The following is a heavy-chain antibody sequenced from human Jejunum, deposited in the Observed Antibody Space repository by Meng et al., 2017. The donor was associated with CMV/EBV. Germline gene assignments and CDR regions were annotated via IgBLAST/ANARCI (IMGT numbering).Heavy chain of an antibody. CDR3: AWDTSGYERFDV. Sequence: SGFTLSSYWMHWVRQAPGKGLEWVGRIKSKASGGKIDYAAPVKGRFIISRDDSKNTLYLQMNSLKTEDTAVYYCAWDTSGYERFDVWGQGTLVTVSS. CDR1: GFTLSSYW. J-gene: IGHJ4*02. V-gene: IGHV3-15*07. CDR2: IKSKASGGKI. D-gene: IGHD3-3*01.